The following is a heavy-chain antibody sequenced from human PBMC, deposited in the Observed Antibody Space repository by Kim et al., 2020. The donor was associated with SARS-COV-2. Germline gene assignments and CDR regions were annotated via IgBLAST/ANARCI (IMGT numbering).Heavy chain of an antibody. CDR3: ARHRAASAKAYDY. CDR2: IDTSDSFT. Sequence: GESLKISCMGSGYSFTGYWITWVRQMPGKGLEWMGRIDTSDSFTHYSTSFKGHVSFSLDKSINTAYLQWSSLQASDTAIYYCARHRAASAKAYDYWGPGTLVTVSS. V-gene: IGHV5-10-1*01. J-gene: IGHJ4*02. CDR1: GYSFTGYW. D-gene: IGHD6-19*01.